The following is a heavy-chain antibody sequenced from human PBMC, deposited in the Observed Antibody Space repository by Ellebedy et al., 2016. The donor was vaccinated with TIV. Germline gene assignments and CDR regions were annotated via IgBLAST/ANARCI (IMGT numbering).Heavy chain of an antibody. CDR3: AREGFGAWFDT. CDR2: IRSKAYGGTT. D-gene: IGHD3-3*01. J-gene: IGHJ5*02. CDR1: GFTFSDHY. V-gene: IGHV3-71*01. Sequence: GESLKISCAVSGFTFSDHYMNWVRQAPGKGLEWVGFIRSKAYGGTTEYAPSMEGRFTIPRDDSKNLLYLEMNSLKTDDTAVYYCAREGFGAWFDTWGQGSLVTVSS.